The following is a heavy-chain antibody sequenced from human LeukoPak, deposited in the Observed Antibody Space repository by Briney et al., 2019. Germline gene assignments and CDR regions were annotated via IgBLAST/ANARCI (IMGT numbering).Heavy chain of an antibody. CDR3: ARSGTYGSGRSWFDP. CDR1: GFTFRTYS. Sequence: PGGSLRLSCAASGFTFRTYSMNWVRQAPGKGLEWVSSITGSSSYMYYADSVKGRFTISRDNAKNSLYLQMNSLRAEDTAVYYCARSGTYGSGRSWFDPWGQGTLVTVSS. CDR2: ITGSSSYM. V-gene: IGHV3-21*01. D-gene: IGHD3-10*01. J-gene: IGHJ5*02.